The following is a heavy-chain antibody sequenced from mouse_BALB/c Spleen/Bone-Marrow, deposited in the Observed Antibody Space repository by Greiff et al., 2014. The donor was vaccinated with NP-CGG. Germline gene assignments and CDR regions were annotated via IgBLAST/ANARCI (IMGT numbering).Heavy chain of an antibody. CDR2: IDPASGNT. J-gene: IGHJ3*01. CDR3: AHDAPFTY. D-gene: IGHD2-3*01. V-gene: IGHV14-3*02. CDR1: GFNIKDTF. Sequence: GQPQQSGADLVKPGASVKLSCTTSGFNIKDTFMHWGKPRPEQGLEWIGRIDPASGNTKYDPKFQGKATITADTSSNKVSLQLGGLTSEDTAVYYCAHDAPFTYWGQGTLVTVPA.